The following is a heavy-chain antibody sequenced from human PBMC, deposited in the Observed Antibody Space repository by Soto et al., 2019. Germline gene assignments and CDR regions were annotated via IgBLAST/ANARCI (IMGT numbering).Heavy chain of an antibody. CDR3: AKDPSNGAAGTRTPNWFDP. J-gene: IGHJ5*02. V-gene: IGHV3-23*01. Sequence: QPGGSLRLSCAASGFTFSSYAMSWVRQAPGKGLEWVSAISGSGGSTYYADSVKGRFTISRDNSKNTLYLQMNSLRAEDTAVYYCAKDPSNGAAGTRTPNWFDPWGQGTLVTVSS. D-gene: IGHD6-13*01. CDR1: GFTFSSYA. CDR2: ISGSGGST.